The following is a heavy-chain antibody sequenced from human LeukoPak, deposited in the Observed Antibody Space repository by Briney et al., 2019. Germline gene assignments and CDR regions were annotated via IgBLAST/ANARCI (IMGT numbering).Heavy chain of an antibody. Sequence: PSETLSLTCTVSDDSISNFYWSWIRQSPEKGLEWIGFAHYSGNTYYNPSLTSRVTMSLDTSENQFSLKLTSMTAADSAVYYCARRQRSSWYFDYWGQGTQATVSS. CDR3: ARRQRSSWYFDY. CDR2: AHYSGNT. V-gene: IGHV4-59*08. D-gene: IGHD3-3*01. J-gene: IGHJ4*02. CDR1: DDSISNFY.